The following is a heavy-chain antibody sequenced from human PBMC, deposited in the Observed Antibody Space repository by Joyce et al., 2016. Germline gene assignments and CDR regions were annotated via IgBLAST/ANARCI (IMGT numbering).Heavy chain of an antibody. Sequence: QVQLQESGPGLVKPSETLSLTCTVSGGSINSYYWSWIRQSPGKGLDWIGYIYYRENTNYHPSLKSRVAISVDMSKKKFSQKLTSVTAADAAVYYCARQGASRSAAFDVWGQGTMVTVSS. V-gene: IGHV4-59*08. J-gene: IGHJ3*01. CDR3: ARQGASRSAAFDV. CDR1: GGSINSYY. D-gene: IGHD3-3*01. CDR2: IYYRENT.